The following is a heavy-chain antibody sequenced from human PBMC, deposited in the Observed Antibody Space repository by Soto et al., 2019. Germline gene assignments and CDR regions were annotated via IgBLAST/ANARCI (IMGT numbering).Heavy chain of an antibody. D-gene: IGHD3-22*01. Sequence: QVQLQESGPGLVKPSGTLSLTCAVSGDSFTSSNWWTWVSQPPGKGLEWIGDILHTGHTDYSPSLKSRVTISVDTSNREFSLSLTSVTAADTAVYYCARSPRRVDGKWFLDYWGQGTLVTVSS. CDR1: GDSFTSSNW. V-gene: IGHV4-4*02. CDR3: ARSPRRVDGKWFLDY. CDR2: ILHTGHT. J-gene: IGHJ4*02.